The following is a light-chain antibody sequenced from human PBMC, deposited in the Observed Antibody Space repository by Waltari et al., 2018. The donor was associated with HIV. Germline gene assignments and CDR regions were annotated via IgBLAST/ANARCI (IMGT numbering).Light chain of an antibody. Sequence: QSALTQPPSVSGAPGQRVTIPCTGSSSNIGAGYAVHWYQQLPGTAPKLLIYGNTNRPSGVPDRFSGSKSGTSASMAITGLQTEDEGTYYCQSYDNSLSGHWGFGGGTKLTVL. CDR3: QSYDNSLSGHWG. CDR2: GNT. J-gene: IGLJ3*02. CDR1: SSNIGAGYA. V-gene: IGLV1-40*01.